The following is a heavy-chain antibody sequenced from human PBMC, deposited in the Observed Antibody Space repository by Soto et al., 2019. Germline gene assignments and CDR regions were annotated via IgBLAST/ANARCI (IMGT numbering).Heavy chain of an antibody. D-gene: IGHD6-13*01. J-gene: IGHJ6*02. CDR2: ISSSGDIT. V-gene: IGHV3-23*01. Sequence: GGSPRLSCAVSGLSGLTFRSYAMSWDRQTPGKGLEWVSFISSSGDITDYADSVKGRFTISRDNSKNKLYLQMNSLRVEDTAIFYCAKVGRTAGYYNYYGMDVWGQGTTVTVSS. CDR3: AKVGRTAGYYNYYGMDV. CDR1: GLSGLTFRSYA.